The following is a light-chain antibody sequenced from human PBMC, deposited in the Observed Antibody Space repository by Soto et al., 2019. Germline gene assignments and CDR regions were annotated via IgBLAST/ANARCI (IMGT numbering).Light chain of an antibody. CDR3: QQYNNWPRT. CDR1: QSVVSEY. V-gene: IGKV3-15*01. CDR2: GAS. J-gene: IGKJ1*01. Sequence: EIVLTQSPGTLSLSPGERATLSCRASQSVVSEYLAWYQQKPGQAPRLIIHGASTRATGFPARFSGSGSGTDFTLTISSLQSEDFAVYYCQQYNNWPRTFGQGTKVDIK.